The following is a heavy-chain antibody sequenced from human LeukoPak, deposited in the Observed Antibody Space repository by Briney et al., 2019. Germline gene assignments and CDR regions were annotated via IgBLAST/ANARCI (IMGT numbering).Heavy chain of an antibody. J-gene: IGHJ4*02. CDR3: AKDPGYSSGWSRRYFDY. CDR1: GFTFSSYG. V-gene: IGHV3-30*02. Sequence: GGSLRLSCAASGFTFSSYGMHWVRQAPGKGLEWVAFIRYDGSNKYYADSVKGRFTISRDNSKNTLYLQMNSLRAEDTAVYYCAKDPGYSSGWSRRYFDYWGQGTLVTVSS. D-gene: IGHD6-19*01. CDR2: IRYDGSNK.